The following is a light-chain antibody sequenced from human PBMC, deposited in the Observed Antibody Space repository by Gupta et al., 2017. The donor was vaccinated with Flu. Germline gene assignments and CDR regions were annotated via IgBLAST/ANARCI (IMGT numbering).Light chain of an antibody. V-gene: IGKV3-15*01. Sequence: EIVMTQFPLTLSVSPGERATLSCRASQTVGTNLAWYQQRPGRAPRLLIYGASMRATGIPARFSGSGDGTEFTLTISSRQSEDFALYYCQQYSNWPMFTFGHGTKVDIK. CDR1: QTVGTN. CDR2: GAS. CDR3: QQYSNWPMFT. J-gene: IGKJ3*01.